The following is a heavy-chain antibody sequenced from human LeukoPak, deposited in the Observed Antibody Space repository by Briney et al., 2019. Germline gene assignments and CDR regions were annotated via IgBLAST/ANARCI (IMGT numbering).Heavy chain of an antibody. V-gene: IGHV1-2*02. J-gene: IGHJ3*02. Sequence: ASVKVSCKASGFTFTGYYMHWVRQAPGQGLEWMGWINPNSGGTNYAQKFQGRVTMTRDTSISTAFMELSRLRSDDTAVYYCAREGANNWNYVVRAFDIWGQGTMVTVSS. CDR3: AREGANNWNYVVRAFDI. CDR2: INPNSGGT. CDR1: GFTFTGYY. D-gene: IGHD1-7*01.